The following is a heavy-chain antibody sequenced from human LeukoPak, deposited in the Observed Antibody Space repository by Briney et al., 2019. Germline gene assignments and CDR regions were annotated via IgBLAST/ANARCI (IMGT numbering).Heavy chain of an antibody. Sequence: GGSLRLSCAASGFTFSNYVMSWVRQAPGKGLEWVSSISGSGGNTYYADSVKGRFTISRDNSKNTLYLQMNSLRAEDTAVYYCAKVPITVTRNFDYWGQGTLVAVSS. D-gene: IGHD4-17*01. CDR3: AKVPITVTRNFDY. V-gene: IGHV3-23*01. CDR1: GFTFSNYV. J-gene: IGHJ4*02. CDR2: ISGSGGNT.